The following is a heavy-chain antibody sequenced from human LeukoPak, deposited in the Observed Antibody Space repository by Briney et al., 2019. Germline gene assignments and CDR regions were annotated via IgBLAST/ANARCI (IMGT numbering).Heavy chain of an antibody. V-gene: IGHV1-18*04. CDR1: GYTLTSYG. Sequence: WASVKVSCKASGYTLTSYGISWVRQAPGQGLEWMGWISAYNGNTNYAQKLQGRVTMTTDTSTSTAYMELRSLRSDDTAVYYCARATPYGTNWFDPWGQGTLVTVSS. D-gene: IGHD1-1*01. CDR2: ISAYNGNT. J-gene: IGHJ5*02. CDR3: ARATPYGTNWFDP.